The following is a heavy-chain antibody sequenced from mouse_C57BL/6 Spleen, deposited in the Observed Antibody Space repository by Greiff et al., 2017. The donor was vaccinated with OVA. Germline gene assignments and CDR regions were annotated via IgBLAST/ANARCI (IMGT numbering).Heavy chain of an antibody. Sequence: QVQLQQSGAELVKPGASVKISCKASGYAFSSYWMNWVKQRPGKGLEWIGQIYPGDGDTNYNGKFKGKATLTADKSSSTAYMQLSSLTSEDSAVDFCARTQLTGTGGWFAYWGQGTLVTVSA. J-gene: IGHJ3*01. CDR2: IYPGDGDT. CDR1: GYAFSSYW. D-gene: IGHD4-1*01. V-gene: IGHV1-80*01. CDR3: ARTQLTGTGGWFAY.